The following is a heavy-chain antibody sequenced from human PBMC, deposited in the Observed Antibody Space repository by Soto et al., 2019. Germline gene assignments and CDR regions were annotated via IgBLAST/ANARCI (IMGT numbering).Heavy chain of an antibody. Sequence: QVQLQQSGAGLLKPSETLSLTCDVYGGSFSGYIWTWIRQTPGKGLQWIGQINHSGSANYNPSLKSRVPISVHTSNSQFSLELRSVTAADTAVYYCARGLITGSQYSGGWYYFDSWGQGTQVTVSS. CDR3: ARGLITGSQYSGGWYYFDS. V-gene: IGHV4-34*01. CDR1: GGSFSGYI. D-gene: IGHD1-26*01. CDR2: INHSGSA. J-gene: IGHJ4*02.